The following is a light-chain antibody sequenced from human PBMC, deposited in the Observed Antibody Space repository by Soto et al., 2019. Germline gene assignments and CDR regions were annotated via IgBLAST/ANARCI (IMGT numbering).Light chain of an antibody. J-gene: IGKJ1*01. CDR1: QSVSSNY. CDR2: DAS. CDR3: QQYGGLPWT. Sequence: EIVLTQSPGTLSLSPGERATLSCRASQSVSSNYLAWYQQKPGQAPRLLIYDASSRATGITDRFSGSGSGTDFTLTINRLEPEDFAVYYCQQYGGLPWTFGQGTKVDIK. V-gene: IGKV3-20*01.